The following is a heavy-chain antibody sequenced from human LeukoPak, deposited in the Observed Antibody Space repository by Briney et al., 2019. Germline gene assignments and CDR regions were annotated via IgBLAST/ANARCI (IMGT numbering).Heavy chain of an antibody. CDR3: VVSYPYAFDI. J-gene: IGHJ3*02. Sequence: TGGSLRLSCSASGFTFSTYAMHWVRQAPGKGLEYVSAISSNGGSTYYADSVKGRFTISRDNSKSTLYLQMSSLRAEDTAVYYGVVSYPYAFDIWGQGTMVTVSS. D-gene: IGHD5-18*01. CDR1: GFTFSTYA. CDR2: ISSNGGST. V-gene: IGHV3-64D*09.